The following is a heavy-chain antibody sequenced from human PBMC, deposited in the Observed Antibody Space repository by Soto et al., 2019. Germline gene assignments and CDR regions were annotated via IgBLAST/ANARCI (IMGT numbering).Heavy chain of an antibody. Sequence: ASVKVSCKASGGTFSSYAISWVRQAPGQGLEWMGGIIPIFGTANYAQKFQGRVTITADESTSTAYMELSSLRSEDTAVYYCASLGDGYNSRWYFDLWGRGTLVTVSS. CDR3: ASLGDGYNSRWYFDL. D-gene: IGHD5-12*01. V-gene: IGHV1-69*13. CDR1: GGTFSSYA. J-gene: IGHJ2*01. CDR2: IIPIFGTA.